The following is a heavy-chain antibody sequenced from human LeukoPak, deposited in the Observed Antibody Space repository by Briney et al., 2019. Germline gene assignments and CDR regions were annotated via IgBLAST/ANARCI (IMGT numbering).Heavy chain of an antibody. Sequence: SVKVSCKASGLTLSTYAISWVRQAPGQGLEWMGGIIPMFGSAHYAQKFQDRVTITTDESTTIAYMELSGLRSEDTAVYYCASSPRIVGRLDYYYYMDVWGKGTTVTVSS. CDR1: GLTLSTYA. CDR3: ASSPRIVGRLDYYYYMDV. J-gene: IGHJ6*03. CDR2: IIPMFGSA. D-gene: IGHD6-6*01. V-gene: IGHV1-69*05.